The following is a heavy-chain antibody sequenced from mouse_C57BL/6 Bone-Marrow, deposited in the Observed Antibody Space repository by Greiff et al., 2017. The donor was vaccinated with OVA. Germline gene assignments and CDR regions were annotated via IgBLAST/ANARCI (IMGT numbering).Heavy chain of an antibody. CDR3: ARSNYGGLAMDY. CDR2: IYPGGVNT. V-gene: IGHV1-66*01. J-gene: IGHJ4*01. Sequence: QVQLKQSGPELVKPGASVKISCKASGYSFTIYYIHWVKQRPGQGLEWIGWIYPGGVNTKYNEKFKGKATLTADTSSSTAYMQLSSLTSEDSAVYYCARSNYGGLAMDYWGQGTSVTVSS. CDR1: GYSFTIYY. D-gene: IGHD2-5*01.